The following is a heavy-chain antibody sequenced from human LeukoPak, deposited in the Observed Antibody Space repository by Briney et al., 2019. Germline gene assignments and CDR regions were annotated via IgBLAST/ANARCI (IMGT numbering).Heavy chain of an antibody. Sequence: GGSLRLSCAASGFIFSDYGMHWVRQAPGKGLEWVAFIRYDGNSQFYADSVKGRFTISRDNGKNTLYLQMNSLGVEDTAVYYCAKDQAGAWGQGTRVTVSS. D-gene: IGHD1-26*01. J-gene: IGHJ5*02. V-gene: IGHV3-30*02. CDR1: GFIFSDYG. CDR3: AKDQAGA. CDR2: IRYDGNSQ.